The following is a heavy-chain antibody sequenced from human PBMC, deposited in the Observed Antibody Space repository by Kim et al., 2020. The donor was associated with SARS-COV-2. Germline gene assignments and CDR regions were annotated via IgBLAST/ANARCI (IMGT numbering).Heavy chain of an antibody. J-gene: IGHJ4*02. CDR3: ARDKDFRCLDY. Sequence: DYSVSVEIRITLNADTSKNQFSLQLNSVTPEDTAVYYCARDKDFRCLDYWGQGTLVTVSS. V-gene: IGHV6-1*01. D-gene: IGHD3-3*01.